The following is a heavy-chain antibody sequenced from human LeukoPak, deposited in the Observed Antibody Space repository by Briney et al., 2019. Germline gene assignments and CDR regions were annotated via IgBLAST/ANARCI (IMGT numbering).Heavy chain of an antibody. J-gene: IGHJ3*02. CDR1: GFTFSSYS. CDR2: ISSSTTSRTYI. Sequence: GGSLRLSCAVSGFTFSSYSMNWVRQAPGKGLEWVSSISSSTTSRTYIYYADSVKGRFTISRDNAKNSLYLQMNSLRAEDTAVYYCARDPRSWPHQGYAFDIWGQGTMVTVSS. V-gene: IGHV3-21*01. D-gene: IGHD6-13*01. CDR3: ARDPRSWPHQGYAFDI.